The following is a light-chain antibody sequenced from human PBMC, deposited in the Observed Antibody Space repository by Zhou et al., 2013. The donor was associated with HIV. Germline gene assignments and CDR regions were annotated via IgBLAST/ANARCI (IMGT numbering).Light chain of an antibody. CDR1: QPISTY. V-gene: IGKV1-8*01. CDR3: QQYYTYPFT. Sequence: AIRITQSPSSLSACTGDRVTITCRASQPISTYLAWYQQKPGKAPKVLVYGASTLQTGVPARFSGSGSGTNFTLTIGCLQSEDFATYYCQQYYTYPFTFGPGTTVD. CDR2: GAS. J-gene: IGKJ3*01.